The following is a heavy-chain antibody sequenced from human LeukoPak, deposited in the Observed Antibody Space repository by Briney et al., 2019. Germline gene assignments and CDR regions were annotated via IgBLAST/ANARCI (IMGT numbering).Heavy chain of an antibody. CDR1: GYTFTGYY. CDR3: ARDATPEWALDY. D-gene: IGHD2-8*01. Sequence: ASVKVSCKASGYTFTGYYMHWVRQAPGQGLEWMGWINPNSGGTNYAQKFQGRVTMTRDTSISTAYMELSRLRSDDTAVYYCARDATPEWALDYWGQGTLVTVSS. CDR2: INPNSGGT. J-gene: IGHJ4*02. V-gene: IGHV1-2*02.